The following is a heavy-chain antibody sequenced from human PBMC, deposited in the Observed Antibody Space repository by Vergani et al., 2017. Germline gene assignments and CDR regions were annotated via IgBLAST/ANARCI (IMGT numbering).Heavy chain of an antibody. Sequence: QLQLQESGPGLVKPSETLSLTCTVSGGSISSSSYYWGWIRQPPGKGLEWIGSIYYSGSTYYNPSLKSRVTISEDTSKNQFSLKLISVTAADTTVYYCARHQFWQQLVLXFDPWGQGTLVTVSS. V-gene: IGHV4-39*01. J-gene: IGHJ5*02. CDR2: IYYSGST. CDR3: ARHQFWQQLVLXFDP. CDR1: GGSISSSSYY. D-gene: IGHD6-13*01.